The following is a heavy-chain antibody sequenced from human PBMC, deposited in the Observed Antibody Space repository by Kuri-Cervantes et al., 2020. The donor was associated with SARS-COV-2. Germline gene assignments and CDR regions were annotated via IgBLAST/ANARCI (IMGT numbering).Heavy chain of an antibody. J-gene: IGHJ6*02. V-gene: IGHV3-7*03. Sequence: GESLKISCAASGFTFSGHWIHWVRQAPGKGLEWVANIKQDGSERYYVDSVKGRFTISRDNAKNSLYLQMNSLRAEDTAVYYCARDLAYYYGMDVWGQGTTVTVSS. CDR1: GFTFSGHW. CDR3: ARDLAYYYGMDV. CDR2: IKQDGSER.